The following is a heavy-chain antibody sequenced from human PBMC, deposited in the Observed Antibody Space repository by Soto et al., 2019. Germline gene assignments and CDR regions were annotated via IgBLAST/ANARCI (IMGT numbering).Heavy chain of an antibody. D-gene: IGHD3-3*01. Sequence: PGGSLXLSFAASGFXFSSYAMSWVRQAPGKGLEWVSAISGSGGGTYYADPAKGRFTISRDNSKNTLYLQMNSLRAEDTAVYYCAKGSFTIFGVVIISSWFDPWGQGTLVTVSA. CDR3: AKGSFTIFGVVIISSWFDP. V-gene: IGHV3-23*01. CDR1: GFXFSSYA. J-gene: IGHJ5*02. CDR2: ISGSGGGT.